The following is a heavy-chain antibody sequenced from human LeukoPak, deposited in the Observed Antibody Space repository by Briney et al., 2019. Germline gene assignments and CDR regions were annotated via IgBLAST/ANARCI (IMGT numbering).Heavy chain of an antibody. CDR2: TWYNGRNK. CDR3: ARDPYYYESSGSYYVGNFDY. D-gene: IGHD3-22*01. V-gene: IGHV3-33*01. CDR1: GFTFSSYG. J-gene: IGHJ4*02. Sequence: GGSLRLSCAASGFTFSSYGMHWVRQVPGKGLEWVAVTWYNGRNKDYADSVKGRFTISRDNSKNTLDLQMNSLRAEDTAVYYCARDPYYYESSGSYYVGNFDYWGQGTLVTVSS.